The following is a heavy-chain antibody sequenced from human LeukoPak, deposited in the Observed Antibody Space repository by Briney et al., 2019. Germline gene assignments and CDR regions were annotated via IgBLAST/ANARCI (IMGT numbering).Heavy chain of an antibody. V-gene: IGHV3-74*01. CDR3: ARGVNGDSRFDP. D-gene: IGHD4-17*01. CDR1: GFTFSTYW. Sequence: PGGSLRLSCAASGFTFSTYWMHWVRQVPGKGLVWVSRINTDGSNTRYADSVKGRLTISRDNAKNTLYLQMNSLRAEDTAVYFCARGVNGDSRFDPWGQGTLVTVSS. J-gene: IGHJ5*02. CDR2: INTDGSNT.